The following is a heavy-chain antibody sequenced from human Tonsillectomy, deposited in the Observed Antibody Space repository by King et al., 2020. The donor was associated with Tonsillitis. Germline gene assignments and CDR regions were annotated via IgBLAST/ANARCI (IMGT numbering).Heavy chain of an antibody. D-gene: IGHD4-17*01. CDR1: GGSISSSSYY. V-gene: IGHV4-39*02. CDR3: AREVDTVTTSGDWWYFDL. Sequence: LQLQESGPGLVKPSETLSLTCTVSGGSISSSSYYWGWIRQPPGKGLEWIRSIYYSGSTYYNPSLKSRVTIFVDTSKNQFSLKLSFVTAADTAVYYCAREVDTVTTSGDWWYFDLWGRGTLVTVSS. J-gene: IGHJ2*01. CDR2: IYYSGST.